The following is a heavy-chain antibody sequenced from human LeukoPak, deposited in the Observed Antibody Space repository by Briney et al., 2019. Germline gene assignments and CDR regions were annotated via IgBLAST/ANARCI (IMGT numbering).Heavy chain of an antibody. Sequence: PGGSLRLSCAASGFTFNYYALHWVRQAPGKGLEWVASISSEGDNKHYLESVKGRFTISRDNSKNTLWLQMNSLRAEDTAVYYCAKVTYYDFWSGPTGLDYWGQGTLVTVSS. J-gene: IGHJ4*02. CDR1: GFTFNYYA. D-gene: IGHD3-3*01. CDR2: ISSEGDNK. V-gene: IGHV3-30-3*01. CDR3: AKVTYYDFWSGPTGLDY.